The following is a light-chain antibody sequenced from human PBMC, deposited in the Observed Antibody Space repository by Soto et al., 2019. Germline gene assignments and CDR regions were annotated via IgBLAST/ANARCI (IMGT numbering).Light chain of an antibody. V-gene: IGKV3-15*01. J-gene: IGKJ1*01. Sequence: EIVMTQSPATLSVSPGERATLSCRASQSVSNNLAWYRQKPGQAPRLLIYGASTRATGIPARFSGSGSGTEFTLTSRSLQSEDLAVYYGQPYNNCPRTFGQGTKVELK. CDR1: QSVSNN. CDR2: GAS. CDR3: QPYNNCPRT.